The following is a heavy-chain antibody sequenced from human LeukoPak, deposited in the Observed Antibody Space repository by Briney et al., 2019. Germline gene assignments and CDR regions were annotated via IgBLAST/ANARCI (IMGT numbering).Heavy chain of an antibody. CDR2: INHSGST. J-gene: IGHJ3*02. D-gene: IGHD1-26*01. V-gene: IGHV4-34*01. Sequence: SETLSLTCAVYGGSFSGYYWSWIRQPPGKGLEWIGEINHSGSTNYNPSLKSRVTISVDTSKNQFSLKLSSVTAADTAVYCCARGGGSYPIYDAFDIWGQGTMVTVSS. CDR1: GGSFSGYY. CDR3: ARGGGSYPIYDAFDI.